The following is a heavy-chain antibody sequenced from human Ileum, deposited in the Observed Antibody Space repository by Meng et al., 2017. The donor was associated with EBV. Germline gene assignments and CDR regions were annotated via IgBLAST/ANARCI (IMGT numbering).Heavy chain of an antibody. CDR3: AIYAVGGSGQGY. V-gene: IGHV4-30-4*01. D-gene: IGHD1-26*01. J-gene: IGHJ4*02. CDR1: GVSISRGVYH. Sequence: QGHRQDSGPGLAKPSQTLSLTCAVSGVSISRGVYHWSWIRQPPGKGLEWIGCSGGTYYNPSLKSRLTISVDTSKNQFSLKLDSATAADTAVYYCAIYAVGGSGQGYWGQGTLVTVSS. CDR2: CSGGT.